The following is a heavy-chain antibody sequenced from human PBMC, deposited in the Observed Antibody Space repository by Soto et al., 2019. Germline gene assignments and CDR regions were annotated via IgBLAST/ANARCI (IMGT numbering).Heavy chain of an antibody. D-gene: IGHD6-13*01. CDR2: VNTYNGNP. V-gene: IGHV1-18*01. CDR1: GYTFTDYA. Sequence: QVQLVQSGVDVKKPGASVKVSCTASGYTFTDYAISWVRQAPGRGLEWMGWVNTYNGNPNYAQIFQGRVTMTTDTSTDTAYMELRSLKSDDSAVYYCARDSQYSTSWQRFDSWGQGTLVTVSS. CDR3: ARDSQYSTSWQRFDS. J-gene: IGHJ4*02.